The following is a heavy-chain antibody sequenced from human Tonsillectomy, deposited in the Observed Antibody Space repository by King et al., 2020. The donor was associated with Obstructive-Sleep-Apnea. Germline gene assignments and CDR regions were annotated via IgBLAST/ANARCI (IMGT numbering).Heavy chain of an antibody. CDR3: AKVLGGSGSHD. J-gene: IGHJ4*02. D-gene: IGHD1-26*01. CDR2: ITGGDGNT. CDR1: GFTFSTYA. V-gene: IGHV3-23*04. Sequence: VQLVESGGGLVQPGGSLRLSCAASGFTFSTYAMSWVRQAPGKGLEWVSIITGGDGNTYYADSVKGRFTISRDNSKHTLYLQMNSLRAEDTAVYYCAKVLGGSGSHDWGQGTLVTVSS.